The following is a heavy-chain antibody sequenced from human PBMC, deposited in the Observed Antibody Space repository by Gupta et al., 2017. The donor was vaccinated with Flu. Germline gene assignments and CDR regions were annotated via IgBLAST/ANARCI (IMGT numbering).Heavy chain of an antibody. Sequence: EWVSAISGSGGSTYYADSVKGRFTISRDNSKNTLYLQMNSLRAEDTAVYYCAKSRSYCSSTSCQRSYYGMDVWGQGTTVTVSS. CDR2: ISGSGGST. CDR3: AKSRSYCSSTSCQRSYYGMDV. D-gene: IGHD2-2*01. V-gene: IGHV3-23*01. J-gene: IGHJ6*02.